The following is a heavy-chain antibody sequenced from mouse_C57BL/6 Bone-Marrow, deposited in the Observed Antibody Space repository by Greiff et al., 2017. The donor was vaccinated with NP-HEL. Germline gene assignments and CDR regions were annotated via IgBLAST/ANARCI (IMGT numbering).Heavy chain of an antibody. V-gene: IGHV5-4*01. J-gene: IGHJ2*01. CDR3: ARDPGFDY. CDR2: ISDGGSYT. CDR1: GFTFSSYA. D-gene: IGHD4-1*01. Sequence: VQVVESGGGLVKPGGSLKLSCAASGFTFSSYAMSWVRQTPEKRLEWVATISDGGSYTYYPDNVKGRFTISRDNAKNNLYLQMSHLKSEDTAMYYCARDPGFDYWGQGTTLTVSS.